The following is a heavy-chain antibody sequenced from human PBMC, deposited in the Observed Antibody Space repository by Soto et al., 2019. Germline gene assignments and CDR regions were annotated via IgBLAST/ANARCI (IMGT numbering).Heavy chain of an antibody. J-gene: IGHJ4*02. CDR3: ARSSVGFGELKS. V-gene: IGHV4-31*03. CDR1: GASINSRSDY. Sequence: QVQLQESGPGLVKPSQTLSLTCIVSGASINSRSDYWTWVRQYPGEGLEWIGDFFDSGTAHYNPSLKSRVTISVDTSKNHFSLTLTSVSAADTAVYFCARSSVGFGELKSWGQGTLVVVSS. D-gene: IGHD3-10*01. CDR2: FFDSGTA.